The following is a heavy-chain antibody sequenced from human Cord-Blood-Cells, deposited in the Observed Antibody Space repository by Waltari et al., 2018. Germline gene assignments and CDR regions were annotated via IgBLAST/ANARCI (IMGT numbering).Heavy chain of an antibody. V-gene: IGHV1-8*01. D-gene: IGHD6-13*01. CDR1: GYTFTSYD. CDR2: MNPNSGNT. CDR3: ARAGSSWYYYYYGMDV. J-gene: IGHJ6*02. Sequence: QVQLVQSGAEVKKPGASVKASCKASGYTFTSYDINWVLQATGQGLEWMGWMNPNSGNTGYAQKFQGRVTMTRNTSISTAYMELSSLRSEDTAVYYCARAGSSWYYYYYGMDVWGQGTTVTVSS.